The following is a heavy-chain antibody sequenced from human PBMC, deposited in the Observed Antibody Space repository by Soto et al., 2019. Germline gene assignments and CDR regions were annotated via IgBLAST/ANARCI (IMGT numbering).Heavy chain of an antibody. V-gene: IGHV3-23*01. CDR3: ANPRGPPYCSSTSCYVLYYYYYGMDV. CDR2: ISGSGGST. D-gene: IGHD2-2*01. Sequence: EVQLLESGGGLVQPGGSLRLSCAASGFTFSSYAMSWVRQAPGKGLEWVSAISGSGGSTYYADSVKGRFTISRDNSKNTLYLQMNSLRAEDTAVYYCANPRGPPYCSSTSCYVLYYYYYGMDVWGQGTTVTVSS. CDR1: GFTFSSYA. J-gene: IGHJ6*02.